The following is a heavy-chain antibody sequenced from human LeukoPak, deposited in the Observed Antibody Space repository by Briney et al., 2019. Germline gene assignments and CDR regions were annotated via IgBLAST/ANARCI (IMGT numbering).Heavy chain of an antibody. Sequence: PGGSLRLSCEAFGFTFSYSAMNWVRQAPGKGLEWVSAIGSTGASTYYADSVKGRFTISRDNSKNTLYLQMNSLRAEDTAVYYCANTESYDILTGSNWGQGTLVTVSS. CDR3: ANTESYDILTGSN. J-gene: IGHJ4*02. CDR2: IGSTGAST. V-gene: IGHV3-23*01. D-gene: IGHD3-9*01. CDR1: GFTFSYSA.